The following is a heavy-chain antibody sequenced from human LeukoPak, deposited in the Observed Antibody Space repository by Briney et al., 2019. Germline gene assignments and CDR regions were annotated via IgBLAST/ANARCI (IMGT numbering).Heavy chain of an antibody. J-gene: IGHJ3*01. CDR3: NGNPHR. CDR2: IYSGGST. CDR1: GFTFSTYA. Sequence: GGSLRLSCATSGFTFSTYAMSWVRQAPGKGLEWVSVIYSGGSTYYADSVKGRFTISRDNSKNTLYLQMNSLRAEDTAVYYCNGNPHRWGQGTMVTVSS. V-gene: IGHV3-53*01. D-gene: IGHD1-14*01.